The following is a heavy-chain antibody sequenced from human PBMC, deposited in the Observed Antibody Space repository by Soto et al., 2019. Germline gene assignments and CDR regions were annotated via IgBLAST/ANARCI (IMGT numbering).Heavy chain of an antibody. D-gene: IGHD4-17*01. V-gene: IGHV4-59*01. CDR2: IYYSGST. CDR3: ARGLRWLDFDY. CDR1: GGSISSYY. J-gene: IGHJ4*02. Sequence: SETLSLTCTVSGGSISSYYWSWIRQPPGKGLEWIGYIYYSGSTNYNPSLKSRVTISVDTSKNQLSLKLSSVTAADTAVYYCARGLRWLDFDYWGQGTLVTVSS.